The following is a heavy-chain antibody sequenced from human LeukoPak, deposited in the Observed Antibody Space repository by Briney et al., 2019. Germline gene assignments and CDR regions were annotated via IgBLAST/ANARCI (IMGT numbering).Heavy chain of an antibody. CDR1: GGSISPYY. CDR3: ARQGGGYSPFGY. CDR2: IYYSGST. V-gene: IGHV4-59*08. J-gene: IGHJ4*02. Sequence: SETLSLTCTMSGGSISPYYWSWIRQPPGKGLEWIGFIYYSGSTNYNPSLKSRVTISVDTSKNQFSLNLSSVTAADTAVYYSARQGGGYSPFGYWGQGTLVTVSS. D-gene: IGHD5-12*01.